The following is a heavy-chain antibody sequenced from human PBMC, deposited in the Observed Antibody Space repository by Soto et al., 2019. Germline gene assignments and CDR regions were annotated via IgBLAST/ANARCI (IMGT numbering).Heavy chain of an antibody. Sequence: GGSLRLSCAASGFTFSSYSMNWVRQAPGKGLEWVSSISSSSSYIYYADSVKGRFTISRDNAKNSLYLQMNSLRAEDTAVYYCARDSSRYRHGMDVWGQGNTVTVSS. CDR1: GFTFSSYS. CDR2: ISSSSSYI. CDR3: ARDSSRYRHGMDV. V-gene: IGHV3-21*01. D-gene: IGHD6-13*01. J-gene: IGHJ6*02.